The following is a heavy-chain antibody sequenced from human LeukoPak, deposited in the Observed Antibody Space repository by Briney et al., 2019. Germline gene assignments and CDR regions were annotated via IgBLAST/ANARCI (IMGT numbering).Heavy chain of an antibody. J-gene: IGHJ3*02. V-gene: IGHV4-59*01. CDR1: GGSISSYY. Sequence: SETLPLTCTVSGGSISSYYWSWIRQPPGKGLEWIGYIYYSGSTYYNPSLKSRLTISVDTSKNQFSLKLSSVTAADTAVYYCARWSSGYYDAFDIWGQGTMVTLSS. D-gene: IGHD3-22*01. CDR2: IYYSGST. CDR3: ARWSSGYYDAFDI.